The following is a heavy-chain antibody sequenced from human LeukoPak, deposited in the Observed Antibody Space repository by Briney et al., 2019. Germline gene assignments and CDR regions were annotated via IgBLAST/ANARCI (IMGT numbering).Heavy chain of an antibody. CDR3: SREFEP. Sequence: SGGSLRLSCTASGFAFSDYWMSWVRQAPGKGLEWLANINQDGSQTSYVDSVRGRFTVSRDNGRNSLYLEKKSLRVEDTAVYYCSREFEPWGQGTLVIVSS. V-gene: IGHV3-7*01. CDR1: GFAFSDYW. CDR2: INQDGSQT. J-gene: IGHJ5*02.